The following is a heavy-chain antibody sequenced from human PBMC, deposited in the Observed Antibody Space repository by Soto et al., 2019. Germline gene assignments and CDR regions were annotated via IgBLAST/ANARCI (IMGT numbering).Heavy chain of an antibody. V-gene: IGHV2-5*02. D-gene: IGHD1-7*01. CDR1: GFSFTTSGVG. Sequence: SGPTLVNPTQTLTLTCTFSGFSFTTSGVGVGWIRQPPGKALEWLALIYWDDDKRYSPSLRSRLTITKDTSKNQVVLTMTNMDLVDTATYYCAHVYWAAAGTRYYFDYWGQGTLVTVSS. J-gene: IGHJ4*02. CDR3: AHVYWAAAGTRYYFDY. CDR2: IYWDDDK.